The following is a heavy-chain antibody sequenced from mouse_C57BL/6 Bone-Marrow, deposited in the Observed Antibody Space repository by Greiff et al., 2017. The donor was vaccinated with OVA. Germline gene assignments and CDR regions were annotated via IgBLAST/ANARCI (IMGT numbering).Heavy chain of an antibody. J-gene: IGHJ3*01. CDR2: IYPGSGST. CDR3: ARSGRLGAWFAY. V-gene: IGHV1-55*01. D-gene: IGHD2-4*01. CDR1: GYTFTSYW. Sequence: QVQLQQPGAELVKPGASVKMSCKASGYTFTSYWVTWVKQRPGQGLEWIGDIYPGSGSTNYNEKFQSKATLTVDTSSGTAYMQLSSLTSEDSAVYYCARSGRLGAWFAYWGQGTLVTVSA.